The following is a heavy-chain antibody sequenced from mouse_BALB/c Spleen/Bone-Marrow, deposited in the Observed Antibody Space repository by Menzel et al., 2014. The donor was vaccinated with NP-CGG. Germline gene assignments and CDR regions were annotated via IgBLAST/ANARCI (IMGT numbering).Heavy chain of an antibody. CDR3: ANYCYGSSLFAY. CDR2: IDPANGNT. CDR1: GFNIKDTY. J-gene: IGHJ3*01. V-gene: IGHV14-3*02. D-gene: IGHD1-1*01. Sequence: EVQLQQSGAELVKPGASVKLSCTASGFNIKDTYMHWVKQRPEQGLEWIGRIDPANGNTKYDPKFQGKATITADTSSNTAYLQLSRLTSEDTAVYYCANYCYGSSLFAYWGQGTLVTVSA.